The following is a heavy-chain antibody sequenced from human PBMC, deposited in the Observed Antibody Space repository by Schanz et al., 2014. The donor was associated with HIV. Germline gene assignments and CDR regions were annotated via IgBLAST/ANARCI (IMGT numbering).Heavy chain of an antibody. V-gene: IGHV1-2*02. Sequence: QVQLVQSGAEVKKPGASVKVSCKAFGYTFTGYYMHWVRQAPGQGLEWMGWINPNSGGTNYAQKFQGRVTMTTDRSTSTAYLELRSLRSDDTAVYYCARAVTGTFDFWGQGTLVTVSS. CDR2: INPNSGGT. J-gene: IGHJ4*02. D-gene: IGHD6-19*01. CDR3: ARAVTGTFDF. CDR1: GYTFTGYY.